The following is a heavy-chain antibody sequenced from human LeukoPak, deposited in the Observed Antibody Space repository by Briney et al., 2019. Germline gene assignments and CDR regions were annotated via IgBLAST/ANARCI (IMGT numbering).Heavy chain of an antibody. CDR3: AKDPSRRPYFDY. J-gene: IGHJ4*02. Sequence: PGGSLSLSCAASGFTFSSYAMSWVRQAPGKGLEWVSAISGSGGSTYYADSVKGRFTISRDNSKNTLYLQMNSLRAEDTAVYYCAKDPSRRPYFDYWGQGTRVTVSS. V-gene: IGHV3-23*01. CDR2: ISGSGGST. CDR1: GFTFSSYA.